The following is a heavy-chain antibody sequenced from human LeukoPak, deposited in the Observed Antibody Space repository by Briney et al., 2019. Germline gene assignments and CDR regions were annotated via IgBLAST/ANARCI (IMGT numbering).Heavy chain of an antibody. CDR2: ISYDGSNK. D-gene: IGHD6-13*01. CDR1: GFTFSSYG. V-gene: IGHV3-30*03. CDR3: ARGGGSSWSTIGFDY. Sequence: GGSLRLSCAASGFTFSSYGMHWVRQAPGKGLEGGAVISYDGSNKYYADSVKGRFTISRDNSKNSLYLQMNSLRAEDTAVYYCARGGGSSWSTIGFDYWGQGTLVTVSS. J-gene: IGHJ4*02.